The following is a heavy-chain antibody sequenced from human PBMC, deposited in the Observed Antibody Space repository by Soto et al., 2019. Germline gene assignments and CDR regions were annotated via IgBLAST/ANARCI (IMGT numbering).Heavy chain of an antibody. CDR3: TTGNWYYYYYGMDV. V-gene: IGHV3-15*07. J-gene: IGHJ6*02. D-gene: IGHD1-20*01. Sequence: ESGGGLVKPGGSLRLSCAASGFTFINAWMNWVRQAPGKGLEWVGRIKSTTDGGATDYAAPVKGRFTISRDDSKNTLFLQMNSLKTEDTAVYYCTTGNWYYYYYGMDVWGQGTTVTVSS. CDR2: IKSTTDGGAT. CDR1: GFTFINAW.